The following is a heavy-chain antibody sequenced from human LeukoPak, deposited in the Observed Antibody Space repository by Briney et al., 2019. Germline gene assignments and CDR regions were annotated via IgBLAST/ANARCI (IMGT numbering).Heavy chain of an antibody. CDR3: AKDRVPAAIMDWFDP. V-gene: IGHV3-23*01. Sequence: GGSLRLSCAASGFTFSNYAMSWVRQAPGKGLEWVSAISGSGSSTYYADSVKGRFTISRDNSKNTLYLQMNSLRAEDTAVYYCAKDRVPAAIMDWFDPWGQGTLVTVSS. CDR2: ISGSGSST. D-gene: IGHD2-2*01. J-gene: IGHJ5*02. CDR1: GFTFSNYA.